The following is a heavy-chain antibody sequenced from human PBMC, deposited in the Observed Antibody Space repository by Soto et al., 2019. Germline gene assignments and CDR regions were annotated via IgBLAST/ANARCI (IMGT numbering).Heavy chain of an antibody. CDR1: GFTFSNYA. CDR3: AKKVAGEGSTPAWWGPHYGMDV. CDR2: TSGSGGST. D-gene: IGHD3-10*01. J-gene: IGHJ6*02. Sequence: PGGSLRLSCAASGFTFSNYAMSWVRQAPGKGLEWVSATSGSGGSTYYADSVKGRFTISRDNSKNTLYVQMNSLRVEDTAVYYCAKKVAGEGSTPAWWGPHYGMDVWGQGTTVTVSS. V-gene: IGHV3-23*01.